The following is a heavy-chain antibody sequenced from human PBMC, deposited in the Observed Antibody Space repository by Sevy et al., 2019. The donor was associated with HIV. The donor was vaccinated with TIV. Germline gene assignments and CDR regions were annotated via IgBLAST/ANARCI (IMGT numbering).Heavy chain of an antibody. V-gene: IGHV3-7*04. J-gene: IGHJ4*02. CDR2: IKQDESEK. CDR1: GFSFSHYW. D-gene: IGHD3-22*01. CDR3: ARGNSGSFDY. Sequence: GGSLRPSCAASGFSFSHYWMHWVRQAPGKGLEWVANIKQDESEKYYVASVKGRFTISRDNAKNSVYLQMNSLIPEDTAIYYCARGNSGSFDYWGQGTLVTVSS.